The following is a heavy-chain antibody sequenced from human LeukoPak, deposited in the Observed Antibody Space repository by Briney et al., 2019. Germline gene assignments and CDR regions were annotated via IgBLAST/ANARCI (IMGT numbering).Heavy chain of an antibody. CDR3: AREATYYDFWSGLRNWFDP. Sequence: ASVKVSCKASGYTFTSYGISWVRQAPGQGLEWMGWISAYNGNTNYAQKLQGRVTMTTDTSTSTAYMELRSLRSDDTAVYYCAREATYYDFWSGLRNWFDPWGKGTLVTVSS. V-gene: IGHV1-18*01. D-gene: IGHD3-3*01. CDR1: GYTFTSYG. J-gene: IGHJ5*02. CDR2: ISAYNGNT.